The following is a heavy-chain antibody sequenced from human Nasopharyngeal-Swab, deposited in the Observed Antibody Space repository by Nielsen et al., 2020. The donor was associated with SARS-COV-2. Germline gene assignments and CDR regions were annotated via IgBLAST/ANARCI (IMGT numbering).Heavy chain of an antibody. Sequence: LSLTCAASGFTFSSYGMHWVRQAPGKGLEWVAVIWYDGSNKYYADSVKGRFTISRDNSKNTLYLQMNSLGAEDTAVYYCARDGRFGELLGIGYWGQGTLVTVSS. CDR2: IWYDGSNK. V-gene: IGHV3-33*01. CDR3: ARDGRFGELLGIGY. CDR1: GFTFSSYG. J-gene: IGHJ4*02. D-gene: IGHD3-10*01.